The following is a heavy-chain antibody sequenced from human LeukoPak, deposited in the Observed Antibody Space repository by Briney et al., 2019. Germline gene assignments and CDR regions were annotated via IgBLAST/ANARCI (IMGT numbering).Heavy chain of an antibody. CDR2: INPSGGST. CDR1: GYTFTSYY. CDR3: ARAPRDPTFYFDY. J-gene: IGHJ4*02. V-gene: IGHV1-46*01. Sequence: GASVKVSCKASGYTFTSYYMHWMRQAPGQGLEWMGIINPSGGSTSCAQKFQGRVTMTRDTSTSTVYMELSSLRSEDTAVYYCARAPRDPTFYFDYWGQGTLVTVSS.